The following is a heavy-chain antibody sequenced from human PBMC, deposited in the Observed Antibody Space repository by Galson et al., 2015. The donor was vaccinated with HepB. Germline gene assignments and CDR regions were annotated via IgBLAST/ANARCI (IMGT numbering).Heavy chain of an antibody. Sequence: SLRLSCAASGFTFSSYGMHWVRQAPGKGLEWVAVIWYDGSNKYYADSVKGRFTISRDNSKNTLYLQMNSLRAEDTAVYYCAREGGLYGSGDSYYGMDVWGQGTTVTVSS. D-gene: IGHD3-10*01. CDR2: IWYDGSNK. CDR1: GFTFSSYG. J-gene: IGHJ6*02. CDR3: AREGGLYGSGDSYYGMDV. V-gene: IGHV3-33*01.